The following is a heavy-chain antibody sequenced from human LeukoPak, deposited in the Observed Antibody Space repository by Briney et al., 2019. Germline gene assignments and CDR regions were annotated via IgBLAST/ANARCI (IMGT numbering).Heavy chain of an antibody. CDR2: ISSSSSYI. D-gene: IGHD4-11*01. CDR1: GFTFSSYS. CDR3: ARSPSTVTTSWFDP. J-gene: IGHJ5*02. Sequence: PGGSLRLSCAASGFTFSSYSMNWVRQAPGKGLEGVSSISSSSSYIYYADSVKGRFTISRDNAKNSLYLQMNSLRAEDTAVYYCARSPSTVTTSWFDPWGQGTLVTVSS. V-gene: IGHV3-21*01.